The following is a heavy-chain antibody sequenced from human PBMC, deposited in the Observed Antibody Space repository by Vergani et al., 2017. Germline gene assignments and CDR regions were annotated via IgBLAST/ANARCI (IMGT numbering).Heavy chain of an antibody. Sequence: QVQLVESGGGVVQPGRSLRLSCAASGFTFSSYGMHWVRQAPGKGLEWVAVISYDGSNKYYADSVKGRFTISRDNSKNTLYLQMNSLRAEDTALYYCATGPFTISPFDYWGQGTLVTVSS. CDR3: ATGPFTISPFDY. V-gene: IGHV3-30*03. CDR2: ISYDGSNK. J-gene: IGHJ4*02. CDR1: GFTFSSYG. D-gene: IGHD3-3*01.